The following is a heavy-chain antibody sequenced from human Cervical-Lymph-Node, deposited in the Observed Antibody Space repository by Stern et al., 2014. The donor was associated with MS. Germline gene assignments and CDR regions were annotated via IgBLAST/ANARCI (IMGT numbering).Heavy chain of an antibody. CDR3: ARGGGLVGYFDY. Sequence: QDQLVQSGAEVKKPGSSVKVSCKASGDTFSSYAINWVRQVPGQGLEWMGGITPVFGTTNYAQKFHGRVTITADKSTNTAYMELMTLRSEDTAVYYCARGGGLVGYFDYWGQGTLVSVSS. D-gene: IGHD1-26*01. V-gene: IGHV1-69*14. J-gene: IGHJ4*02. CDR2: ITPVFGTT. CDR1: GDTFSSYA.